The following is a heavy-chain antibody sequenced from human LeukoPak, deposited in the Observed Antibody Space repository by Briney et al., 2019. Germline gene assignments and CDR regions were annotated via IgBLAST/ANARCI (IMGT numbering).Heavy chain of an antibody. V-gene: IGHV4-34*01. D-gene: IGHD5-24*01. CDR2: INHSGST. Sequence: PSETLSLTCAVYGGSFSGYYWSWIRQPPGKGLEWIGEINHSGSTNYNPSLKSRVTISVDMSKNQFSLKLSSVTAADTAVYYCARQILFHSERWLQFFDYWGQGILVTVSS. CDR1: GGSFSGYY. J-gene: IGHJ4*02. CDR3: ARQILFHSERWLQFFDY.